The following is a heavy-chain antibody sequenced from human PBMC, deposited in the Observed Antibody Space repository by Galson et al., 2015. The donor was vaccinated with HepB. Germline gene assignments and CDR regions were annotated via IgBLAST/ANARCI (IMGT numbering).Heavy chain of an antibody. CDR3: ARRTNRFDP. V-gene: IGHV4-34*01. J-gene: IGHJ5*02. CDR1: GGSFSGYY. Sequence: ETLSLTCAVYGGSFSGYYWSWIRQPPGKGLEWIGEINHSGSTNYNPSLKSRVTISVDTSKNQFSLKLSSVTAADTAVYYCARRTNRFDPWGQGTLVTVSS. CDR2: INHSGST.